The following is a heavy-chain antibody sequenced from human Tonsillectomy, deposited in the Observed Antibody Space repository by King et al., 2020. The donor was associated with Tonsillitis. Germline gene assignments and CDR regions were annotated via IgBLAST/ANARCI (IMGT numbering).Heavy chain of an antibody. J-gene: IGHJ6*03. CDR3: ARRNKPSGSTRGFYYYYMDV. CDR1: GYSFTNYW. CDR2: IYPGDSDT. D-gene: IGHD2-2*01. V-gene: IGHV5-51*01. Sequence: QLVQSGAEVKKPGESLKISCKGSGYSFTNYWIGWVRQMPGKGLEWMGIIYPGDSDTRYSPSFQGQVTISADKSISPAYLQWSSLQASDTAMYYCARRNKPSGSTRGFYYYYMDVWGKGTTVTVSS.